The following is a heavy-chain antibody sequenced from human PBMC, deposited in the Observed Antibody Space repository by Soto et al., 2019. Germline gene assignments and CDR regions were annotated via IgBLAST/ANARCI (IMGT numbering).Heavy chain of an antibody. CDR2: IYWDDDK. CDR3: AHIDPEIVTVGGHGGFDY. D-gene: IGHD5-12*01. CDR1: GFSLTSGVG. V-gene: IGHV2-5*02. Sequence: QITLKESGPTLVRPPQTLTLTCTFSGFSLTSGVGVGWIRQPPGKALEWLALIYWDDDKRYSPSLKNRLTITKDTSKNQEVLTMTNVGPVDTATYFCAHIDPEIVTVGGHGGFDYWGPGTLVTVSS. J-gene: IGHJ4*02.